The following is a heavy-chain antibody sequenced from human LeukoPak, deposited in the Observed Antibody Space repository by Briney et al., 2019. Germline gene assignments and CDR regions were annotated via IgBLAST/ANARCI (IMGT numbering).Heavy chain of an antibody. CDR3: ARSIAVSGYRYFDY. V-gene: IGHV3-48*01. J-gene: IGHJ4*02. CDR2: ITSSSSTI. Sequence: GGSLRLSCAASGFTFSAYSMNWVRQAPGKGLEWISYITSSSSTIYYADSVKGRFTISRDSAQNSLYLQVNSLRADDTAVYYCARSIAVSGYRYFDYWGQGTLVTVSS. D-gene: IGHD6-19*01. CDR1: GFTFSAYS.